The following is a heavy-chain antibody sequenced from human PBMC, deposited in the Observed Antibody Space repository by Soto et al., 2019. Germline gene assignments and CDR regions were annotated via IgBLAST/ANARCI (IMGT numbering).Heavy chain of an antibody. CDR3: ARVIARAGTRWFDP. Sequence: SVKVSCKASGGTFSSYTISWVRQAPGQGLEWMGRIIPILGIADYAQKFQGSVTITADKSTSTAYMELSSLRSEDTAVYYCARVIARAGTRWFDPWGQGTLVTVSS. J-gene: IGHJ5*02. D-gene: IGHD6-19*01. CDR2: IIPILGIA. CDR1: GGTFSSYT. V-gene: IGHV1-69*02.